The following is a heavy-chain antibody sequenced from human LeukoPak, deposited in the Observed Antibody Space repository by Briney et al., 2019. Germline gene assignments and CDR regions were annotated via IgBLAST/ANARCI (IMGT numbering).Heavy chain of an antibody. J-gene: IGHJ4*02. CDR3: ARVWGSGWSDY. V-gene: IGHV1-8*01. Sequence: ASVKVSCKASGYTFTSYDITSVRQATGQGLEWMGWMNPNSGNTGYAQKFQGRVTMTGHTSISTAYMELSSLRSEDTAVYYCARVWGSGWSDYWGQGTLVTVSS. D-gene: IGHD6-19*01. CDR2: MNPNSGNT. CDR1: GYTFTSYD.